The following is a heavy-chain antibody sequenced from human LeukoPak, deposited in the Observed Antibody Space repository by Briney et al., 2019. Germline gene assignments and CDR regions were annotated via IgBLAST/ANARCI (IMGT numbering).Heavy chain of an antibody. CDR1: GYSFTSYW. CDR3: ARHFPAAYDSSGYESFDY. D-gene: IGHD3-22*01. Sequence: GESLKISCKGSGYSFTSYWIGWVRQMPGKGLEWMGIIYPGDSGTRYSPSFQGQVTISADKSISTAYLQWSSLKASDTAMYYCARHFPAAYDSSGYESFDYWGQGTLVTVSS. V-gene: IGHV5-51*01. J-gene: IGHJ4*02. CDR2: IYPGDSGT.